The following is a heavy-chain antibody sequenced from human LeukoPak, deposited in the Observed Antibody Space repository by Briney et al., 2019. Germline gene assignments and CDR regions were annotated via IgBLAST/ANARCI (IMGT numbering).Heavy chain of an antibody. Sequence: ASVKVSCKASGYTFTGYYMHWVRQAPGQGLEWMGWINTNTGNPKYAKGFTGRFVLSFDTSVSTAYLQISSLKVDDTAVYYCAREVLAGAGGFDYWGQGTLVTVSS. V-gene: IGHV7-4-1*02. D-gene: IGHD6-19*01. CDR2: INTNTGNP. J-gene: IGHJ4*02. CDR3: AREVLAGAGGFDY. CDR1: GYTFTGYY.